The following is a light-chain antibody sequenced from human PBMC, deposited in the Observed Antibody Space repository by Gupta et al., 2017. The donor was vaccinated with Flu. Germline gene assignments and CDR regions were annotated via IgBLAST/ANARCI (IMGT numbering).Light chain of an antibody. V-gene: IGKV3-20*01. Sequence: DIVSTQSPGTLSLSPGERATLSCRASQSVSSSYLAWYQQKPGQAPRLIIYGASSRATGIPDRFRGSGAGTDFTLTSSRLEPEDFAVYYRQQDGSSITFGGGTKVEIK. CDR3: QQDGSSIT. J-gene: IGKJ4*01. CDR2: GAS. CDR1: QSVSSSY.